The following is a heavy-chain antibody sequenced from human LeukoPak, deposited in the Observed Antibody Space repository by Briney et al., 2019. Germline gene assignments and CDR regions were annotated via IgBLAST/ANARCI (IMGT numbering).Heavy chain of an antibody. CDR1: GGSFSGYY. CDR2: INHSGST. D-gene: IGHD1-7*01. J-gene: IGHJ4*02. CDR3: ARVVPGNYYFDY. Sequence: SETLSLTCAIYGGSFSGYYWSWIRQPPGKGLEWIGEINHSGSTNYNPSLKSRVTISVDTSKNQFSLKLSSVTAADTAVYYCARVVPGNYYFDYWGQGTLVTVSS. V-gene: IGHV4-34*01.